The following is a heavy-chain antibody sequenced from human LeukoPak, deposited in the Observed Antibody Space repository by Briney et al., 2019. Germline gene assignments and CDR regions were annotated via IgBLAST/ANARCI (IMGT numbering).Heavy chain of an antibody. CDR2: ISSGSTYI. CDR3: ARVGLAVAGLGGLYYFDY. CDR1: GFTFSSYS. Sequence: PGGSLRLSCAASGFTFSSYSMNWVRQAPGKGLEWVSSISSGSTYIYYADSVKGRFTISRDNAKNSLYLQMNSLRDEDTAVYYCARVGLAVAGLGGLYYFDYWGQGTLVTVSS. D-gene: IGHD6-19*01. V-gene: IGHV3-21*04. J-gene: IGHJ4*02.